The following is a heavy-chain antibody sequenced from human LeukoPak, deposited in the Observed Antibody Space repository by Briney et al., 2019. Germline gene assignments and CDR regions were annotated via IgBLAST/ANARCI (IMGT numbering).Heavy chain of an antibody. CDR1: GGSISSGSYY. Sequence: SETLSLTCTVSGGSISSGSYYWSWIRQPAGKGLEWIGRIYTSGSTNYNPSLKSRVTISVDTSKNQFSLKLSSVTAADTAVYYCARAYYYDSSGYYSPLFLGGYWGQGTLVTVSS. J-gene: IGHJ4*02. D-gene: IGHD3-22*01. CDR2: IYTSGST. CDR3: ARAYYYDSSGYYSPLFLGGY. V-gene: IGHV4-61*02.